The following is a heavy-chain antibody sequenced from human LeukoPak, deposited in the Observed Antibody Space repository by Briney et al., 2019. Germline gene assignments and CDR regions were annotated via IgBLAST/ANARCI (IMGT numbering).Heavy chain of an antibody. V-gene: IGHV3-74*01. CDR3: ARDYYDIFTGYLYWYFDL. D-gene: IGHD3-9*01. Sequence: GGSLRLSCAASGFTFSSYGMHWVRQAPGKGLVWVSRINSDGSSTGYADSVKGRFTISRENAKNTVYLHMHSQTGEVTAVYYCARDYYDIFTGYLYWYFDLWGRGTLVTVSS. J-gene: IGHJ2*01. CDR1: GFTFSSYG. CDR2: INSDGSST.